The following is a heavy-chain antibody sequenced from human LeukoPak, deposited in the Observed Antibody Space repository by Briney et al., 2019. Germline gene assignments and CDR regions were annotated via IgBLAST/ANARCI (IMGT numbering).Heavy chain of an antibody. CDR1: GFTFSDYY. CDR3: ARDPAYGSGSYNYYYGMDV. CDR2: ISSSGSTI. Sequence: SGGSLRLSCAASGFTFSDYYMSWIRQAPGKGLEWVSYISSSGSTIYYADSVKGRFTISRDNAKNSLYLQMNSLRAEDTAVYYCARDPAYGSGSYNYYYGMDVWGQGTTVTVSS. V-gene: IGHV3-11*01. J-gene: IGHJ6*02. D-gene: IGHD3-10*01.